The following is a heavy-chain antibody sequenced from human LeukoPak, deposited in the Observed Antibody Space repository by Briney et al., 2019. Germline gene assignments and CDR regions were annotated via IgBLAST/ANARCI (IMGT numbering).Heavy chain of an antibody. CDR2: ISHSGST. CDR3: ARYSSTWPYWYFDL. CDR1: GGSISSGGYS. D-gene: IGHD6-13*01. V-gene: IGHV4-30-2*01. J-gene: IGHJ2*01. Sequence: PSETLCLTCAVSGGSISSGGYSWSWIRQPAGKGLEWIGYISHSGSTYYNPSLKSRVTISVDRTKNQFSLKLTSVTAADTAVYYCARYSSTWPYWYFDLWGRGALVTVSS.